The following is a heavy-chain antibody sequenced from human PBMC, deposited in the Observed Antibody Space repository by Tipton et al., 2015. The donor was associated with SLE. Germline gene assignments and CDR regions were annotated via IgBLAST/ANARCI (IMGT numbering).Heavy chain of an antibody. CDR1: GGSFSGYY. CDR3: AAVSSALWDFGY. J-gene: IGHJ4*02. V-gene: IGHV4-34*01. D-gene: IGHD6-19*01. Sequence: TLSLTCAVYGGSFSGYYWSWIRQPPGKGLEWIGRIYHSGSTYYNPSLKSRVTISVDTSKNQFSLKLSSVTAADTAVYYCAAVSSALWDFGYWGQGTLVTVSS. CDR2: IYHSGST.